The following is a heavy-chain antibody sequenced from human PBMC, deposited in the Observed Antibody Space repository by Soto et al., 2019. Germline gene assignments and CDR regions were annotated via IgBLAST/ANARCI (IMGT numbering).Heavy chain of an antibody. V-gene: IGHV3-30*03. D-gene: IGHD5-12*01. Sequence: GGSLRLSCAASGFTFSNYGMHWVRQAPGKGLEWVAVISFDGSNKYYADSVKGRFTTSRDNSKNTLYLQMHSLRAEDTAVYYCATTFYSGPDWGQGTLVTVSS. CDR1: GFTFSNYG. CDR2: ISFDGSNK. CDR3: ATTFYSGPD. J-gene: IGHJ4*02.